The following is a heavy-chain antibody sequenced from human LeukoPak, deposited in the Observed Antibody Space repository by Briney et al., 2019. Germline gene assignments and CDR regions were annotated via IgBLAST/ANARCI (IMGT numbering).Heavy chain of an antibody. Sequence: GGSLRPSCAASRFTFSTHGMHWVRQAPGKGLEWVAVISYHGSNKHYADSVKGRFTISRDNSKNSLYLQMHSLRPEDTAVYYCARAYSGSFYEAFDFWGQGTMVTVSS. D-gene: IGHD1-26*01. CDR1: RFTFSTHG. CDR3: ARAYSGSFYEAFDF. CDR2: ISYHGSNK. V-gene: IGHV3-30-3*01. J-gene: IGHJ3*01.